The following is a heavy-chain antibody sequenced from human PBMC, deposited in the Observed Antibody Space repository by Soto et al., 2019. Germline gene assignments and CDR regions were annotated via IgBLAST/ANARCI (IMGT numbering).Heavy chain of an antibody. J-gene: IGHJ4*02. CDR3: AAAPSGLWFGTWALKGEFDY. CDR1: GFTFTSSA. D-gene: IGHD3-10*01. Sequence: SVKVSCKASGFTFTSSAVQWVRQARGQRLEWIGWIVVGSGNTNYAQKFQERVTITRDMSTSTAYMELSSLRSEDTAVYYCAAAPSGLWFGTWALKGEFDYWGQGTLVTVSS. V-gene: IGHV1-58*01. CDR2: IVVGSGNT.